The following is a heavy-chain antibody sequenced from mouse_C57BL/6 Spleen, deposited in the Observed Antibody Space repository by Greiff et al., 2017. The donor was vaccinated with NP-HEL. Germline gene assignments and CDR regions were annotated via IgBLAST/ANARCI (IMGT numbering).Heavy chain of an antibody. CDR2: ILPGSGST. Sequence: VKLMESGAELMKPGASVKLSCKATGYTFTGYWIEWVKQRPGHGLEWIGEILPGSGSTNYNEKFKGKATFTADTSSNTAYMQLSSLTTEDSAIYYCERSEVYYDYDDGLGDYWGQGTSVTVSS. CDR1: GYTFTGYW. CDR3: ERSEVYYDYDDGLGDY. J-gene: IGHJ4*01. D-gene: IGHD2-4*01. V-gene: IGHV1-9*01.